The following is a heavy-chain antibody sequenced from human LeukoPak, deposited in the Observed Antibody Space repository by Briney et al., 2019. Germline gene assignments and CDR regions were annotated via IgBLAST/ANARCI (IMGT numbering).Heavy chain of an antibody. CDR3: ARRRASTTVTSFDY. Sequence: SETLSLTCTVSGGSISSFYWSCVRQPAGKGLEWIGRLYTTGNTNYNPSLKSRVTISAETSKNQFSLKLSSVTAADTAVYYCARRRASTTVTSFDYWGQGTLVTVSS. CDR2: LYTTGNT. D-gene: IGHD4-17*01. CDR1: GGSISSFY. J-gene: IGHJ4*02. V-gene: IGHV4-4*07.